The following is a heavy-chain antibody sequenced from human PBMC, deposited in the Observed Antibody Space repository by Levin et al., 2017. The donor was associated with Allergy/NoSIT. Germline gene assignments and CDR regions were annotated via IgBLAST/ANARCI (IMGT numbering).Heavy chain of an antibody. CDR2: INHSGST. J-gene: IGHJ5*02. Sequence: SETLSLTCAVYGGSFSGYYWSWIRQPPGKGLEWIGEINHSGSTNYNPSLKSRVTISVDTSKNQFSLKLSYVTAADTAVYYCARGGRVATMNRRLGFDPWGQGTLVTVSS. V-gene: IGHV4-34*01. CDR1: GGSFSGYY. CDR3: ARGGRVATMNRRLGFDP. D-gene: IGHD5-12*01.